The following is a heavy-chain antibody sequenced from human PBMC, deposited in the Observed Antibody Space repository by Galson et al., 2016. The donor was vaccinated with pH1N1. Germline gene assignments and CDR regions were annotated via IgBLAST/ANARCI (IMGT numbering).Heavy chain of an antibody. V-gene: IGHV3-33*01. CDR2: TWYDGSDK. CDR3: ARADYGDYVGYFDL. J-gene: IGHJ2*01. CDR1: GFTFSSYG. D-gene: IGHD4-17*01. Sequence: SLRLSCAASGFTFSSYGMHWVRLAPGKGLEWVAVTWYDGSDKYYADSVKGRFTISRDNSKNTLYLQMNSLRAEDTAVYYCARADYGDYVGYFDLWGRGTLVTGSS.